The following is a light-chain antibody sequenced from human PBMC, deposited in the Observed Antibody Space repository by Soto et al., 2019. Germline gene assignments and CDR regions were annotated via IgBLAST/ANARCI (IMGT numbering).Light chain of an antibody. CDR1: QSVRSSY. J-gene: IGKJ2*01. Sequence: EIVLTRSPGTLSLSPGERATLSCRASQSVRSSYVAWYQQKPGQAPRLLVYGASTRATGIPDRFSATGSGTDFTLTISRLEPDDFAVYFCQQYGSSPLFTFGHGTKLDI. V-gene: IGKV3-20*01. CDR3: QQYGSSPLFT. CDR2: GAS.